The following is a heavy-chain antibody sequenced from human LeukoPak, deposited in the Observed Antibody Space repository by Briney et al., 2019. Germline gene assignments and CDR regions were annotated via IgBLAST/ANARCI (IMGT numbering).Heavy chain of an antibody. Sequence: SETLSLTCTVSGGSISSYYWSWIRQPPGKGLEWIGYIYYSGSTNYNPSLKSRVTISVDTSKNQFSLKLSSVTAADTAVYYCARSQGLDYFDYWGQGILVTVSS. CDR2: IYYSGST. J-gene: IGHJ4*02. CDR3: ARSQGLDYFDY. V-gene: IGHV4-59*08. CDR1: GGSISSYY.